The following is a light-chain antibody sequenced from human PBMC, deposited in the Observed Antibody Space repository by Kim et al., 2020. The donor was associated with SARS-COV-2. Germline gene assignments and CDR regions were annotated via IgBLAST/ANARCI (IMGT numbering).Light chain of an antibody. V-gene: IGLV1-44*01. Sequence: GQEVTISGSGSSSNIGRNTVNWYQQPPGTAPKLLIYSNNQRPSGVPDRFSGSKSGTSASLAISGLQSEDEADYYCAAWDDSLNGYVFGTGTKVTVL. CDR1: SSNIGRNT. CDR3: AAWDDSLNGYV. CDR2: SNN. J-gene: IGLJ1*01.